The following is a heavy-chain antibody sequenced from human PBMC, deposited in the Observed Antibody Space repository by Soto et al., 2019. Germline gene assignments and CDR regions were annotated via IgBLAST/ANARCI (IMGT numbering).Heavy chain of an antibody. V-gene: IGHV3-7*01. CDR1: GFTFSSYW. CDR3: ARGRGCSTGCNTFDY. CDR2: IKQDGSEK. Sequence: EVQLVESGGGLVQPGGSLRLSCAASGFTFSSYWMSWVRQAPGKGLEWVANIKQDGSEKYYVDSVKGRFTISRDNAKNSLYLQMNSLRAEKTAVYYCARGRGCSTGCNTFDYGGQGTLVTASS. J-gene: IGHJ4*02. D-gene: IGHD2-2*01.